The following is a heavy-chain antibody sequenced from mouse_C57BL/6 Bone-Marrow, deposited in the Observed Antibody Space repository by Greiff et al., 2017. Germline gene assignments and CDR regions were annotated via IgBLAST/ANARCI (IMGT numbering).Heavy chain of an antibody. D-gene: IGHD2-3*01. V-gene: IGHV14-4*01. Sequence: EVQLQQSGAELVRPGASVKLSCTASGFNIKDDYIHWVKQRPEQGLEWIGWVDPESGDTEYASKFQGKATITSNTSYNTAYLQLSSLTSEDTAVYYCSSFDVNYFDIWCRGPPLPVAS. CDR2: VDPESGDT. CDR1: GFNIKDDY. J-gene: IGHJ2*01. CDR3: SSFDVNYFDI.